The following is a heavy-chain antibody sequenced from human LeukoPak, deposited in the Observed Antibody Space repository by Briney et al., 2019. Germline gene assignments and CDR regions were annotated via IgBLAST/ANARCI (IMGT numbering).Heavy chain of an antibody. CDR2: ISYDGSNK. CDR1: GFTFSSYA. CDR3: ARRRYNWNAIDY. D-gene: IGHD1-20*01. V-gene: IGHV3-30*04. J-gene: IGHJ4*02. Sequence: GRSLRLSCAASGFTFSSYAMHWVRQAPGKGLEWVAVISYDGSNKYYADSVKGRFTISRDNSKNTLYLRMNSLRAEDTAVYYCARRRYNWNAIDYWGQGTLVTVSS.